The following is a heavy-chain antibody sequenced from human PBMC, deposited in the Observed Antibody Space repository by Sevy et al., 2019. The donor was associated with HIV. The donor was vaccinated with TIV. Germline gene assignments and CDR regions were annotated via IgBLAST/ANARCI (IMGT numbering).Heavy chain of an antibody. CDR1: GFTFSDYV. D-gene: IGHD2-21*02. CDR3: AREADCSLNY. Sequence: GGSLRLSCAASGFTFSDYVMHWVRQAPGKGLEWLPRISHDTTVKYYADSLKGRFTISRDNSKNTLYLQMNSLRHEDTAVYHCAREADCSLNYWGQGTLVTVSS. J-gene: IGHJ4*02. CDR2: ISHDTTVK. V-gene: IGHV3-30*04.